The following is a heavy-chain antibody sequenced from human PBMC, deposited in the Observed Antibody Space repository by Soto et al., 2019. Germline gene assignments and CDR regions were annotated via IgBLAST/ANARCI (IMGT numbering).Heavy chain of an antibody. V-gene: IGHV3-7*01. CDR3: ARTVRWYFSDS. CDR1: EFTFSSYW. J-gene: IGHJ4*02. D-gene: IGHD6-13*01. Sequence: PGGSLRLSCAASEFTFSSYWMSWVRQAPEKGLEWVTNKKQDGSEKYYVDSVKGRFTISRDNAKNSLYLQMNSLRTEDTAVYYCARTVRWYFSDSWGQGTLVTVSS. CDR2: KKQDGSEK.